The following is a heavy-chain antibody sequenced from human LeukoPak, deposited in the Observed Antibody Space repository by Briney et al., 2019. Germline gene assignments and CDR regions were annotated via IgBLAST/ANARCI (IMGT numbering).Heavy chain of an antibody. CDR2: MNPGRGDT. CDR3: ARSRRLYYMDV. CDR1: GYTFSNFD. J-gene: IGHJ6*03. V-gene: IGHV1-8*02. Sequence: ASVNVSCKASGYTFSNFDVNGVRQAPGQGLEWMAWMNPGRGDTGYEGEFHARLTMSSNTAITQASMGLSSLTSEDTAVYDCARSRRLYYMDVWGKGPGVIVSS.